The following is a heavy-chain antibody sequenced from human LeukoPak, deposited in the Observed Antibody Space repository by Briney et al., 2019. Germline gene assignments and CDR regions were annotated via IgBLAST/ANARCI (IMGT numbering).Heavy chain of an antibody. CDR1: GFTFSSYS. CDR3: ARDDRDHRFTMGSVAIDY. D-gene: IGHD3-10*01. Sequence: PGGSLRLSCAASGFTFSSYSMNWVRQAPGKGLEWVSSISSSSSYIYYADSVKGRFTISRDNAKNSLYLQMNSLRAEDTAVYYCARDDRDHRFTMGSVAIDYWGQGTLVTVPS. V-gene: IGHV3-21*01. J-gene: IGHJ4*02. CDR2: ISSSSSYI.